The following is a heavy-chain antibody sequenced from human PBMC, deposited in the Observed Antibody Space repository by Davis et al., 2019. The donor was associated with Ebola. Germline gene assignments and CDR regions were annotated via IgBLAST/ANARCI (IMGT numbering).Heavy chain of an antibody. CDR2: MNPNSGNT. Sequence: ASVKVSCKASGYTFTSYDINWVRQATGQGLEWMGWMNPNSGNTGYAQKFQGRVTITRDTSASTAYMELSSLRSEDTAVYYCARASITMVRGHFDYWGQGTLVTVSS. J-gene: IGHJ4*02. D-gene: IGHD3-10*01. CDR3: ARASITMVRGHFDY. CDR1: GYTFTSYD. V-gene: IGHV1-8*01.